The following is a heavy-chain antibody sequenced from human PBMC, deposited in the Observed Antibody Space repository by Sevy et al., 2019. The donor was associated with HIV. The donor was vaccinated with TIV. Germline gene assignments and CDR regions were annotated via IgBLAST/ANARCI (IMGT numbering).Heavy chain of an antibody. J-gene: IGHJ4*02. V-gene: IGHV5-51*01. CDR3: ATSRSGYFDSSGYYIY. CDR1: GYSFTSHW. D-gene: IGHD3-22*01. CDR2: IYPDDSET. Sequence: GESLKISCEGSGYSFTSHWIGWVRHMPGKGLEWMGIIYPDDSETRYSPSFQGQVTSSADKSISTAYLQWSSLKASDTAMYYCATSRSGYFDSSGYYIYWGQGTMVTVSS.